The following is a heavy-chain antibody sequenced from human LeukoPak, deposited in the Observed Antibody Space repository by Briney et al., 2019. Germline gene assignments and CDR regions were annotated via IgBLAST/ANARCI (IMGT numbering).Heavy chain of an antibody. CDR1: GFTFNGYN. Sequence: GGSLRLSCAASGFTFNGYNMNWVRQAPGKGLEWISYITSSSSSNSYADSVKGRFTISRDNGKNSLDLQMNSLRADDTAFYYCARDTLGEGEDANYAVYYFDYWGRGTVVTVSS. CDR3: ARDTLGEGEDANYAVYYFDY. D-gene: IGHD4/OR15-4a*01. V-gene: IGHV3-21*05. J-gene: IGHJ4*02. CDR2: ITSSSSSN.